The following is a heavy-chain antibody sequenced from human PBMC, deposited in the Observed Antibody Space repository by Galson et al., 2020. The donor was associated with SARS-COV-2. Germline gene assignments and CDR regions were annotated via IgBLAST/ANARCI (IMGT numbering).Heavy chain of an antibody. D-gene: IGHD6-13*01. CDR1: AFTFTSYA. Sequence: TRRSMRLSCVPFAFTFTSYAMHCVRQPPSKGLEWVAVIASDGSKENYADSVKGRFTISRDTSKHTVYLQMNSLRAADTAVYYCARAPNSRWRDFDYWGQGTRVTVSS. V-gene: IGHV3-30-3*01. CDR3: ARAPNSRWRDFDY. CDR2: IASDGSKE. J-gene: IGHJ4*02.